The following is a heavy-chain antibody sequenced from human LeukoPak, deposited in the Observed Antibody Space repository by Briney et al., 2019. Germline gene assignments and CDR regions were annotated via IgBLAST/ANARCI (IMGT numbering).Heavy chain of an antibody. V-gene: IGHV3-30-3*01. CDR1: GFTFSSYA. D-gene: IGHD2-15*01. Sequence: RRSLRLSCAASGFTFSSYAMHWVRQAPGKGLEWVAVISYDGSNKYYADSVKGRFTISRDNAQNSLYLQINNLRAEDTAVYYCAGGQGYLIELWGQGTLVTVSS. CDR2: ISYDGSNK. J-gene: IGHJ4*02. CDR3: AGGQGYLIEL.